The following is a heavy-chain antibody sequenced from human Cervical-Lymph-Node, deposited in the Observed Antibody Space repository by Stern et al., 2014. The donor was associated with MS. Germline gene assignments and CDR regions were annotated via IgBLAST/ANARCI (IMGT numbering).Heavy chain of an antibody. Sequence: QVQLQESGPGLVKPSQTLSLTCTVSGGSISSGGYYWSWIRQHPGKGLEWIGYIYYSGSTYYNPSLKSLVTISVDTSKNQFSLKLSSVTAADTAVYYCARGVLVWFGELLYNGPSGWFDPWGQGTLVTVSS. CDR1: GGSISSGGYY. J-gene: IGHJ5*02. D-gene: IGHD3-10*01. CDR3: ARGVLVWFGELLYNGPSGWFDP. CDR2: IYYSGST. V-gene: IGHV4-31*01.